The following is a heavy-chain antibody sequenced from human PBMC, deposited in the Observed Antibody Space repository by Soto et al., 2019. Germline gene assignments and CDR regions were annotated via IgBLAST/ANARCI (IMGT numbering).Heavy chain of an antibody. Sequence: QIQLVQSGAEVKKPGASVKVSCKASGYTFSSYHITWVRQAPGQGLEWMGWISAYNGNTNYAQNLQGRGTMTTHPSTSTAYMELRSLRADDTAVDYCAGDRPPVDYWGQGTLVTVSS. CDR1: GYTFSSYH. J-gene: IGHJ4*02. CDR3: AGDRPPVDY. V-gene: IGHV1-18*01. CDR2: ISAYNGNT.